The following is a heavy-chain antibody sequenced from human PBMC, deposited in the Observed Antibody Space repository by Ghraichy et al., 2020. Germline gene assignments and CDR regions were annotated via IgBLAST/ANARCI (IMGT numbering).Heavy chain of an antibody. CDR1: GYTFTSYG. CDR3: AREGGGPPGGFIAAAGTDAFDI. V-gene: IGHV1-18*01. CDR2: ISAYNGNT. Sequence: ASVKVSCKASGYTFTSYGISWVRQAPGQGLEWMGWISAYNGNTNYAQKLQGRVTMTTDTSTSTAYMELRSLSSDDTAVYYCAREGGGPPGGFIAAAGTDAFDIWGQGTMVTVSS. J-gene: IGHJ3*02. D-gene: IGHD6-13*01.